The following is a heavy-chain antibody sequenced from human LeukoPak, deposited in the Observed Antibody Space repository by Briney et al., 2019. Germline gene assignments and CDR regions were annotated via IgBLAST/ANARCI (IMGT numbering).Heavy chain of an antibody. CDR2: IIPIFGTA. CDR1: GGTFSSYA. J-gene: IGHJ3*02. V-gene: IGHV1-69*13. CDR3: ATGLARMDNAFDI. D-gene: IGHD2-2*03. Sequence: ASVKVSCNASGGTFSSYAISWVRQAPGQGLELMGGIIPIFGTANYAQKFQGRVTITADESTSTAYMELSILRSEDTAVYYCATGLARMDNAFDIWGQGTMVTVSS.